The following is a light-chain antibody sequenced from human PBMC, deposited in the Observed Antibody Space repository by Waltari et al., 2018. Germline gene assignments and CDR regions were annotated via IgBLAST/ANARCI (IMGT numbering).Light chain of an antibody. Sequence: DIVMTQTPLSLSVTPGQPASISCRSSQSLLHTNGRTYFYWYLQKPGQPPQLLIYEISKRYSGVPDRFIGSGSGTNFTLKISRVEAEDVGVYYCMQSIERPLPCGQGTRLNIK. CDR1: QSLLHTNGRTY. CDR3: MQSIERPLP. J-gene: IGKJ5*01. CDR2: EIS. V-gene: IGKV2D-29*01.